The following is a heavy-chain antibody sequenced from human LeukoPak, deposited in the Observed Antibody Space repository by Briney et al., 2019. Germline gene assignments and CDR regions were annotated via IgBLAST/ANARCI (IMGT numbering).Heavy chain of an antibody. CDR1: GFTFSSYS. Sequence: GGSLRLSCAASGFTFSSYSMDWVRQAPGKGLEWVSSISSSSSYIYYADSVKGRFTISRDNAKNSLYLQMNSLRAEDTAVYYCARAVPYCSSTSCYRKMFDYWGQGTLVTVSS. D-gene: IGHD2-2*02. V-gene: IGHV3-21*01. CDR3: ARAVPYCSSTSCYRKMFDY. CDR2: ISSSSSYI. J-gene: IGHJ4*02.